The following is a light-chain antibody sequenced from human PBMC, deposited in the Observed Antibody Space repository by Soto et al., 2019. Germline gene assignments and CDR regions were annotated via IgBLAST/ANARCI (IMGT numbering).Light chain of an antibody. Sequence: QSALTQPASVSGSPGQSITISCTGTSSDVGGYNYVSWYQQHPGKAPKLIIYDVSNRPSGVSNRFSGSKSGNTASLTISGLQAEDEADYYCSSYTRSSTLVVFGGGTKLTV. J-gene: IGLJ2*01. V-gene: IGLV2-14*01. CDR2: DVS. CDR3: SSYTRSSTLVV. CDR1: SSDVGGYNY.